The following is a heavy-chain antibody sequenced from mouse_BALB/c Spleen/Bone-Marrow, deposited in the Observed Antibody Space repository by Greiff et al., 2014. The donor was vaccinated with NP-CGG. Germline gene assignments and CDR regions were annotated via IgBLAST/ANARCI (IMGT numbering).Heavy chain of an antibody. CDR2: INPRNGGT. J-gene: IGHJ3*01. CDR1: GYTFTNYY. CDR3: SRKSAYPFDY. Sequence: QVQLQQSGAELVKPGASVKLSCKASGYTFTNYYIYWVKQRPGLGLEWIGEINPRNGGTDFDEKFKSKATLTIDKSSTTAYMHLSSMTSEDAAVYYSSRKSAYPFDYWGQGTLVTVSA. D-gene: IGHD6-1*01. V-gene: IGHV1-53*01.